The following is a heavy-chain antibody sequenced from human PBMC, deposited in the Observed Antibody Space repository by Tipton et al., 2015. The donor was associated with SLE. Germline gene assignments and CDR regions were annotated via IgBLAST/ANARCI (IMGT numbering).Heavy chain of an antibody. J-gene: IGHJ4*02. CDR1: GFTFSSYW. Sequence: TLRLSCAASGFTFSSYWMSWVRQAPGKGLEWVDNIKQDGSEKYYVESVKGRFTISRANAKNSLYLQMNSLRAEDTAVYYCAREAYSGSYFDYWGQGTLVTVSS. CDR3: AREAYSGSYFDY. V-gene: IGHV3-7*01. D-gene: IGHD1-26*01. CDR2: IKQDGSEK.